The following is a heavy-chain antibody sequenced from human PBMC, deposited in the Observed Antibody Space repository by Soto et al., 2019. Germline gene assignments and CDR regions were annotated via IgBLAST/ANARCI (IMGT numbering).Heavy chain of an antibody. Sequence: PSETLSLTCAVYGGSFSGYYWSWIRQPPGKGLEWIGEINHSGSTNYNPSLKSRVTISVDTSKNQFSLKLSSVTAEDTAVYYCARALGIVPAAIIFLLGASPIDYWGQGTLVTVSS. V-gene: IGHV4-34*01. CDR2: INHSGST. CDR3: ARALGIVPAAIIFLLGASPIDY. D-gene: IGHD2-2*01. J-gene: IGHJ4*02. CDR1: GGSFSGYY.